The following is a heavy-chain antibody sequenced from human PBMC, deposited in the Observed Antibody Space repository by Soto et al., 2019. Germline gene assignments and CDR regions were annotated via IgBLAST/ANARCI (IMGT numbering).Heavy chain of an antibody. J-gene: IGHJ4*02. CDR1: GFTVSNYY. D-gene: IGHD1-1*01. CDR3: ARGKSRDAYNPLGY. V-gene: IGHV3-53*01. Sequence: GGSLRLSCAASGFTVSNYYMSWVRQAPGRGLQWVSVIYTAGPTYYADSVKGRFTISRDESKNTLHFQMDNLRAGDTATYYCARGKSRDAYNPLGYWGPGTLVTVSS. CDR2: IYTAGPT.